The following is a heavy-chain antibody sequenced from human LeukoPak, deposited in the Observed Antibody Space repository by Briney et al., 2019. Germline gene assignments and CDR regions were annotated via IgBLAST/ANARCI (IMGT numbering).Heavy chain of an antibody. CDR2: ISGSGDST. J-gene: IGHJ4*02. CDR1: GFTFSSYG. CDR3: ARGGTQSPTD. Sequence: PGGSLRLSCAASGFTFSSYGMRWVRQAPGKGLEWVSGISGSGDSTYYADSVKGRFTISRDNAKNSLYLQMNSLRAEDTAVYYCARGGTQSPTDWGPGTLVTVSS. V-gene: IGHV3-23*01.